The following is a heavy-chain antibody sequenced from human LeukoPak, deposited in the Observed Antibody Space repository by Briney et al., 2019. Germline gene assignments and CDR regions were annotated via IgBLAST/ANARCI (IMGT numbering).Heavy chain of an antibody. CDR2: ISSDGRNK. V-gene: IGHV3-30*18. Sequence: GRSLRLSCAASGLTFSSYGMHWVRQAPGKGLEWVAFISSDGRNKYYADSVKGRFIISRDNYKNTLDLQMNSLRPEDTAVYYCPKDKRAYRFYDDWGQGTLITVSS. D-gene: IGHD2/OR15-2a*01. CDR3: PKDKRAYRFYDD. J-gene: IGHJ4*02. CDR1: GLTFSSYG.